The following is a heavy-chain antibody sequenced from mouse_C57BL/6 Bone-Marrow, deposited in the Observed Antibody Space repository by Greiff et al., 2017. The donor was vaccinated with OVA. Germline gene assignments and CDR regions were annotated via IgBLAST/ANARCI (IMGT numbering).Heavy chain of an antibody. V-gene: IGHV1-50*01. D-gene: IGHD2-4*01. CDR2: IDPSDSYT. J-gene: IGHJ4*01. CDR1: GYTFTSYW. Sequence: VQLQQPGAELVKPGASVKLSCKASGYTFTSYWMQWVKQRPGQGLEWIGEIDPSDSYTNYNQKFKGKATLTVDTSSSTAYMQLSSLTSEDSAVYYCARGLVDYWGQGTSVTVSS. CDR3: ARGLVDY.